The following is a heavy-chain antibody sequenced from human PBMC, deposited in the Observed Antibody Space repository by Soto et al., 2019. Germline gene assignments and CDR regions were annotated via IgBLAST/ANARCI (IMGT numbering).Heavy chain of an antibody. CDR3: EQGGRQWLVPSDFNY. Sequence: VQLVESGGGVVQPGRSLRLSCAASGFTFSDYAMHWVRQAPGKGLEWVAVVSHDGRNTHYADSVKGRFTISRDSSTNTVSLEMTALRAADTSVYYCEQGGRQWLVPSDFNYWGPGARVTVSS. J-gene: IGHJ4*02. CDR1: GFTFSDYA. D-gene: IGHD6-19*01. CDR2: VSHDGRNT. V-gene: IGHV3-30*03.